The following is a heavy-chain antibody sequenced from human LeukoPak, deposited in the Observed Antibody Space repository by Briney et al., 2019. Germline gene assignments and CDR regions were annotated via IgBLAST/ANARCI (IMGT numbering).Heavy chain of an antibody. CDR2: IIPIFGTA. J-gene: IGHJ4*02. CDR3: ASTADSDSSGYYSDY. CDR1: GGTFSSYA. D-gene: IGHD3-22*01. V-gene: IGHV1-69*13. Sequence: SVKVSCKASGGTFSSYAISWVRQAPGQGLEWMGGIIPIFGTANYAQKFQGGVTITADESTSTAYMELSSLRSEDTAVYYCASTADSDSSGYYSDYWGQGTLVTVSS.